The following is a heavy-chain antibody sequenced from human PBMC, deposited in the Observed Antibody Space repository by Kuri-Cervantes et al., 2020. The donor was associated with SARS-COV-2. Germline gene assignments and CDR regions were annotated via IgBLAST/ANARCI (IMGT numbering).Heavy chain of an antibody. CDR1: GFTFSTHA. CDR3: ARGPQGSSVFDH. J-gene: IGHJ4*02. V-gene: IGHV3-74*01. Sequence: ETLSLTCAASGFTFSTHAMHCVRQAPGKGLVWVSRINPDGSYTNNADSVKGRFTISRDSAKNSLYLQMNSLIAEDTAIYYCARGPQGSSVFDHWGQGALVTVSS. CDR2: INPDGSYT. D-gene: IGHD6-6*01.